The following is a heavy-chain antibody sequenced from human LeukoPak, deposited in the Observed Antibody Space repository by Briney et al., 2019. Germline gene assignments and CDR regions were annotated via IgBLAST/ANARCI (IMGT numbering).Heavy chain of an antibody. V-gene: IGHV4-4*07. CDR2: IYTSGST. D-gene: IGHD3-10*01. J-gene: IGHJ4*02. CDR1: GGSISSYC. CDR3: AVNYYGSGSYGRGLYYFDY. Sequence: SETLSLTCTVSGGSISSYCWSWIRQPAGKGLEWIGRIYTSGSTNYNASLKSRVTMSVDTSKNQFSLKLSSVTAADTAVYYCAVNYYGSGSYGRGLYYFDYWGQGTLVTVSS.